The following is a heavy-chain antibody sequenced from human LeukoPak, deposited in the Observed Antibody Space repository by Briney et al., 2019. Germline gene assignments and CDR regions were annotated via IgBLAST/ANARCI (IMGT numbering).Heavy chain of an antibody. J-gene: IGHJ5*02. CDR2: IYDAGTNV. Sequence: GGSLRLSCGASGFIFSANALTWVRQAPWKGLEWVSTIYDAGTNVHYADSVKGRFTISRDNSKNTLYLQMNSLRAEDTAVYYCAKDRDYYGSGSYLPWGQGTLVTVSS. V-gene: IGHV3-23*01. CDR1: GFIFSANA. D-gene: IGHD3-10*01. CDR3: AKDRDYYGSGSYLP.